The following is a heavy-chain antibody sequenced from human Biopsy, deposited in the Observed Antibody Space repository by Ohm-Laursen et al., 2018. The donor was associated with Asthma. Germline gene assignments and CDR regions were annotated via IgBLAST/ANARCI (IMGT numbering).Heavy chain of an antibody. Sequence: SSVKVSCKASGYNFSTYALNWVRQAPGQGLEWMGRINPNSGGTNYAQKFQGRVTMTRDTSISTAYMELRSLRSEDTATYYCARTYYDFLTGQVKDVFGVWGQGTMVTVSS. V-gene: IGHV1-2*06. CDR3: ARTYYDFLTGQVKDVFGV. CDR2: INPNSGGT. D-gene: IGHD3-9*01. CDR1: GYNFSTYA. J-gene: IGHJ3*01.